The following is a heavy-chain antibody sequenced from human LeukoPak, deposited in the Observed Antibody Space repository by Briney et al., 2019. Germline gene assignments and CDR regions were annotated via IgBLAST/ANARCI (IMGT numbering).Heavy chain of an antibody. J-gene: IGHJ6*02. Sequence: SETLSLTCAVSGGSFSGYYWSWIRQPPGKGLEWTGEINHSGSTTYNPSLKSRVTISVDTSKNQFSLKLSSVTAADTAVHYCASLVYGMDVWGQGTTVTVSS. CDR1: GGSFSGYY. V-gene: IGHV4-34*01. CDR2: INHSGST. CDR3: ASLVYGMDV. D-gene: IGHD1-26*01.